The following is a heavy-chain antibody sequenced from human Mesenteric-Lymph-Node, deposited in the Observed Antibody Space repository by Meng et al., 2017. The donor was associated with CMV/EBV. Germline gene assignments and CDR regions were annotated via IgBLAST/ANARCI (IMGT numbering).Heavy chain of an antibody. J-gene: IGHJ4*02. CDR2: ISAYNGDT. V-gene: IGHV1-18*01. CDR3: ARDPYSRVGIDY. D-gene: IGHD2-21*01. Sequence: ASVKVSCKASGYSFTSYGSAWVRQAPGQGLEWMGWISAYNGDTNYAQNFQGRVTLTTDASTTTVYMELRSLRSDDTAVYYCARDPYSRVGIDYWGQGTLVTVS. CDR1: GYSFTSYG.